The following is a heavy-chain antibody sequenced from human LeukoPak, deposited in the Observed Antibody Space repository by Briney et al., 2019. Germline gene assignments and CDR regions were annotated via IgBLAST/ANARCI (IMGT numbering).Heavy chain of an antibody. D-gene: IGHD3-22*01. CDR2: ISYDGSNK. CDR3: ARESLTYYYDSSGYYWDY. CDR1: EFTFSSFA. Sequence: GGSLRLSCAASEFTFSSFAMHWVRQAPGKGLEWVAVISYDGSNKYYADSVKGRFTISRDNSKNTLYLQMNSLRAEDTAVYYCARESLTYYYDSSGYYWDYWGQGTLVTVSS. J-gene: IGHJ4*02. V-gene: IGHV3-30*04.